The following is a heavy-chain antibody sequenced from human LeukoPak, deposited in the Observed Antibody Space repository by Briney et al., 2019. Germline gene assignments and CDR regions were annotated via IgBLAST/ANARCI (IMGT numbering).Heavy chain of an antibody. V-gene: IGHV4-39*02. CDR3: ARERDFYYYMDV. J-gene: IGHJ6*03. CDR1: GGSIGSSSYY. Sequence: PSETLSLTCTVSGGSIGSSSYYWGWIRQPPGKGLAWIGSIYYSGSTYYNPSLKSRVTISVDTSNSQFSLTLTSVTAADTAVYYCARERDFYYYMDVWDTGTTVIVSS. CDR2: IYYSGST.